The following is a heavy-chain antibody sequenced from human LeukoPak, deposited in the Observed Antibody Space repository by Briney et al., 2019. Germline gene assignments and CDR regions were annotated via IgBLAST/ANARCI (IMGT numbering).Heavy chain of an antibody. CDR2: IYYSGST. CDR3: EKTAYDILTWAFFDY. J-gene: IGHJ4*02. V-gene: IGHV4-39*01. Sequence: SETLSLTCTVSGVSISSSSYYWGWIRQPPVKGLEWIGSIYYSGSTYYNPSLKSRVTISVDTSKNQFSLKLSSVTAADTAFFYCEKTAYDILTWAFFDYWGQGTLVTVSS. D-gene: IGHD3-9*01. CDR1: GVSISSSSYY.